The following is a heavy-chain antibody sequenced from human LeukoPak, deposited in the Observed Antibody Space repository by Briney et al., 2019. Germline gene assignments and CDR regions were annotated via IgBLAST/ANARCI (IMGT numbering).Heavy chain of an antibody. Sequence: SETLSLTCTVSGGSITSTSYFWGWVRQPPGKGLEWIASIYYSGNTYYDPSLKSRVTISVDTSKNQFSLKLSSVTAADTAVYYCARDEIAAAGTGYWGQGTLVTVSS. CDR1: GGSITSTSYF. J-gene: IGHJ4*02. D-gene: IGHD6-13*01. V-gene: IGHV4-39*07. CDR3: ARDEIAAAGTGY. CDR2: IYYSGNT.